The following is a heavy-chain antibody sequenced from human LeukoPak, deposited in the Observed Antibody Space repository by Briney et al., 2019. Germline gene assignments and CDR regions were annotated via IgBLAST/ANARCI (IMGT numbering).Heavy chain of an antibody. V-gene: IGHV3-7*01. D-gene: IGHD6-6*01. Sequence: HPGGSLRLSCAASGFTFSSYWMSWVRQAPGKGLEWVANIKRDGSEKYYVDSVKGRFTISRDNAKKSLYLQMDSLRAEDTAVYYCAKDFHSLSRDYWGQGTLVTVSS. J-gene: IGHJ4*02. CDR3: AKDFHSLSRDY. CDR2: IKRDGSEK. CDR1: GFTFSSYW.